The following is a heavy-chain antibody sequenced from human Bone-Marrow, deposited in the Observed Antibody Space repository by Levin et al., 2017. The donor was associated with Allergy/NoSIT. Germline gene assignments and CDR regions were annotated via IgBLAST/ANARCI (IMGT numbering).Heavy chain of an antibody. V-gene: IGHV5-51*03. J-gene: IGHJ4*02. D-gene: IGHD4-17*01. CDR1: GYSFTTYW. CDR3: ARIREATVTTTLDY. Sequence: GASVKVSCKGSGYSFTTYWIAWVRQMPGKGLDWMGIIYPRDSDTRYSPSFQGQVTISADKSISTAYVQWSSLRASDAAIYYCARIREATVTTTLDYWGQGTLVTVSS. CDR2: IYPRDSDT.